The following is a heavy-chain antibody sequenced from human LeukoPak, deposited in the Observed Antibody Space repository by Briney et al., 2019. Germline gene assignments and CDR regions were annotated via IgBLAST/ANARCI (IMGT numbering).Heavy chain of an antibody. Sequence: ASVKVSCKASGYTFTSYGISWVRQAPGQGLEWMGWISAYNGNTNYAQKLQGRVTMTTDTSTSTAYMELRSLRSDDTAVYYCARGEYYYDSSGYLVGIGGDYWGQGTLVTVSS. J-gene: IGHJ4*02. CDR2: ISAYNGNT. CDR1: GYTFTSYG. D-gene: IGHD3-22*01. CDR3: ARGEYYYDSSGYLVGIGGDY. V-gene: IGHV1-18*01.